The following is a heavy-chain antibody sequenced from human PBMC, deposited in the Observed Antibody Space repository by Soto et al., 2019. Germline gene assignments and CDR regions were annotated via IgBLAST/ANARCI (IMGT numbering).Heavy chain of an antibody. Sequence: QVQLVQSGAAVKKPGASVKVSCKAPGYTFTSYGISWVRQAPGQGLEWMGWIIAYNCNTNYAQKLQGRVTRTKDTSTSTAYMELSGLRSDETAVYYCARFASGSGSYYDYWGQGTLVTVSS. D-gene: IGHD3-10*01. CDR1: GYTFTSYG. J-gene: IGHJ4*02. V-gene: IGHV1-18*04. CDR2: IIAYNCNT. CDR3: ARFASGSGSYYDY.